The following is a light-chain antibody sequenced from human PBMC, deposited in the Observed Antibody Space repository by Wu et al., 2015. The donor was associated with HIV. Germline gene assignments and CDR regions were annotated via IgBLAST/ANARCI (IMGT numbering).Light chain of an antibody. Sequence: VMTQSPVTLSVSPGESATVSCRASQSVSNNLAWYQQKPGQAPRLLIYAASTRATGIPDRFTGSGSGTEFTLTISSMQSEDFAVYYCQHTWTFGQGTKVEIK. CDR2: AAS. J-gene: IGKJ1*01. V-gene: IGKV3-15*01. CDR1: QSVSNN. CDR3: QHTWT.